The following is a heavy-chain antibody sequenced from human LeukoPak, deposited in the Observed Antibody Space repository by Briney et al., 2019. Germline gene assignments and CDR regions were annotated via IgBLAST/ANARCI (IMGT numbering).Heavy chain of an antibody. D-gene: IGHD5-24*01. CDR2: ISSSGGKT. Sequence: PGGSLRLSCAAAGFTFSDYYMSWIRQAPGKGLEWVSYISSSGGKTYYADSVKGRFTISRDNVKNSLYLQITSLRAEDTAVYYCARDGLDGYNYFDFWGQGTLVTVSS. CDR1: GFTFSDYY. J-gene: IGHJ4*02. CDR3: ARDGLDGYNYFDF. V-gene: IGHV3-11*01.